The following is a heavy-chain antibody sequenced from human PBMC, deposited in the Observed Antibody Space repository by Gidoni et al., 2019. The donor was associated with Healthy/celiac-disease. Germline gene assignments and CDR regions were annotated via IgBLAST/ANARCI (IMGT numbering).Heavy chain of an antibody. V-gene: IGHV4-34*01. CDR1: GGSFSGYY. CDR3: ARALAYCGGDCYPALYYYYYYGMDV. J-gene: IGHJ6*02. D-gene: IGHD2-21*02. Sequence: QVQLQQWGAGLLKPSETLSLTCALYGGSFSGYYWSWIRQPPGKGLEWIGEINHSGSTNYNPSLKSRVTISVDTSKNQFSLKLSSVTAADTAVYYCARALAYCGGDCYPALYYYYYYGMDVWGQGTTVTVSS. CDR2: INHSGST.